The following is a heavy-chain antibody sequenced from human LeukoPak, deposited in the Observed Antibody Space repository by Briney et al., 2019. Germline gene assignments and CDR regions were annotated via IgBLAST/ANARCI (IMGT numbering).Heavy chain of an antibody. D-gene: IGHD5-18*01. V-gene: IGHV4-34*01. J-gene: IGHJ4*02. CDR2: INHSGST. Sequence: SETLSLTCAVYGGSFSGYYWSWIRQPPGKGLEWIGEINHSGSTNYNPSLKSRVTISVDTSKNQFSLKLSSVTAADTAVYYCARGTAMVIPFDYWGQGTLVTVSS. CDR1: GGSFSGYY. CDR3: ARGTAMVIPFDY.